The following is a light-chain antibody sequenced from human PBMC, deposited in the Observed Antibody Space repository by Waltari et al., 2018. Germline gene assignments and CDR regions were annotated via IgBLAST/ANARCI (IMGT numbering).Light chain of an antibody. CDR3: AAWDDNLNAVV. Sequence: QSVLTQPPSLSAAPSQRVTISCFGSTSNIGQNALNWYQHFPGKAPKVLIYFDDLLPSGVSDRFSGSKSGTSASLAISGLQSEDEADYYCAAWDDNLNAVVFGGGTKLTVL. V-gene: IGLV1-36*01. CDR1: TSNIGQNA. CDR2: FDD. J-gene: IGLJ2*01.